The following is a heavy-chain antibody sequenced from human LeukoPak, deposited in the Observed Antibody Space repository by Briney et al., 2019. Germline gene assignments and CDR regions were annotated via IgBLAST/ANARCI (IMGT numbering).Heavy chain of an antibody. CDR2: INHSGST. Sequence: TSETLSLTCAVYGGSFSGYYWSWIRQPPGKGLEWIGEINHSGSTNYNPSLKSRVTMSVDTSKNQFSLKLSSVTAADTAVYYCARVNGGNSYYYFDYWGQGTLVTVSS. D-gene: IGHD4-23*01. V-gene: IGHV4-34*01. CDR1: GGSFSGYY. J-gene: IGHJ4*02. CDR3: ARVNGGNSYYYFDY.